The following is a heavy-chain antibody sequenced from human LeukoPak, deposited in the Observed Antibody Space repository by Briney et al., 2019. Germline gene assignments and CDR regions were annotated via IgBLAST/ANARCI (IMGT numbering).Heavy chain of an antibody. V-gene: IGHV3-23*01. CDR3: AQKSDPYYYDSSSDY. CDR2: ISGRGDST. J-gene: IGHJ4*02. Sequence: GGSLRLSCAASGFTFGSYAMSWVRQAPGRGLEWVSTISGRGDSTYYADPVKGRFTISRDNFKNTLYLQMNSLRAEDTAVYYCAQKSDPYYYDSSSDYWGQGTLVTVSS. CDR1: GFTFGSYA. D-gene: IGHD3-22*01.